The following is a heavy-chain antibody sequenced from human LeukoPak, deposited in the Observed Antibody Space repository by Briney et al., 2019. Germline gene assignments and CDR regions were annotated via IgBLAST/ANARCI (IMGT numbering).Heavy chain of an antibody. CDR3: ARDGIAVAGTDFDY. J-gene: IGHJ4*02. V-gene: IGHV3-21*01. Sequence: GGSLRLSCAASGFTFDDYAMNWVRQAPGKGLEWVSSISSSSSYIYYADSVKGRFTISRDNAKNSLYLQMNSLRAEDTAVYYCARDGIAVAGTDFDYWGQGTLVTVSS. CDR2: ISSSSSYI. D-gene: IGHD6-19*01. CDR1: GFTFDDYA.